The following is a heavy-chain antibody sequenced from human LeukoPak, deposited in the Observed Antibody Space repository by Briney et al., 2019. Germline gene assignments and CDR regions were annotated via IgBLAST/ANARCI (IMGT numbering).Heavy chain of an antibody. CDR1: GFTFSTYW. J-gene: IGHJ4*02. V-gene: IGHV3-7*01. D-gene: IGHD3-16*02. CDR2: IKGDGSEK. CDR3: ARSFYECGL. Sequence: GGSLRLSCAASGFTFSTYWMTWVRQAPGKGLEWVASIKGDGSEKYYVDSVKGRFTIPRDNAKNSLHLQMNGLRVEDTAVYYCARSFYECGLWGQGTLVTVSS.